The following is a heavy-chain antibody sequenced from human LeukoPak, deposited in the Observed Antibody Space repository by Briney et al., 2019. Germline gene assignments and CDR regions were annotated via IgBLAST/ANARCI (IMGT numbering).Heavy chain of an antibody. D-gene: IGHD3-22*01. CDR2: LGIAGDT. V-gene: IGHV3-13*01. CDR3: ARSPPGYWSGFDI. CDR1: GFTVSSYA. J-gene: IGHJ3*02. Sequence: PGGSLRLSCAASGFTVSSYAMHWVRQPIGKGLEWVSSLGIAGDTFYPGSVKGRFTISRENARNSLYLQMNSLRAEDTAMYYCARSPPGYWSGFDIWGQGTMVTVSS.